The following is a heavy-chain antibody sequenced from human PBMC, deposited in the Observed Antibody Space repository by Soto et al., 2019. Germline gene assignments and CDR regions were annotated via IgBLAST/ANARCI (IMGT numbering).Heavy chain of an antibody. CDR3: ATGRSTRFDP. Sequence: QGLLVEYGGRGVQPGRSLRLSCVASGFTFNRYGMHWVRQAPGKGLEWVAEIPFAGTAKYYAESVKGRFTVSRDNGNNTLHLEMNSLGAKDTAAYFCATGRSTRFDPWGQGTMVTVSS. CDR2: IPFAGTAK. J-gene: IGHJ5*02. D-gene: IGHD1-1*01. V-gene: IGHV3-30*03. CDR1: GFTFNRYG.